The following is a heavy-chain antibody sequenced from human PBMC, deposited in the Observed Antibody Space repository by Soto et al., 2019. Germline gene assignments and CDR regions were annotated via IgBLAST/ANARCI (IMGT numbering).Heavy chain of an antibody. D-gene: IGHD3-3*01. CDR1: GDSISGSQW. CDR3: ARVRDWFDP. V-gene: IGHV4-4*02. CDR2: ISHTGTT. J-gene: IGHJ5*02. Sequence: SETLSLTCAVSGDSISGSQWWSWVRLPPGKGLEWIGEISHTGTTNYNPSLKSRVTISVDTSKNQFSLRLTSVTAADTAVYYCARVRDWFDPWGQGTLVTVSS.